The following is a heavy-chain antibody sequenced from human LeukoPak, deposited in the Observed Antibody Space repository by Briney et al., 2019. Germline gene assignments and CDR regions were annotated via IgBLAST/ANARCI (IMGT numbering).Heavy chain of an antibody. CDR3: ARVTGTTQSYYYYGMDV. V-gene: IGHV4-59*01. J-gene: IGHJ6*02. Sequence: SETLPLTCTVSGGSISSYYWSWIRQPPGKGLEWIGYIYYSGSTNYNPSLKSRVTISVDTSKNQFSLKLSSVTAADTAVYYCARVTGTTQSYYYYGMDVWGQGTTVTVSS. CDR2: IYYSGST. CDR1: GGSISSYY. D-gene: IGHD1-1*01.